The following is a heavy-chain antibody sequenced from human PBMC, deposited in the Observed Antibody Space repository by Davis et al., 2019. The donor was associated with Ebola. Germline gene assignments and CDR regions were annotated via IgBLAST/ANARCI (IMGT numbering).Heavy chain of an antibody. CDR1: GFVFSSYV. D-gene: IGHD3-10*01. CDR3: ARVSGSLPGY. J-gene: IGHJ4*02. Sequence: GGSLRLSCAASGFVFSSYVMSWVRRAPGKGLEWVSTLGLSADTYYADSVKGRFTISRDNSKNTLYLQMNSLRAEDTAVYYCARVSGSLPGYWGQGTLVTVSS. CDR2: LGLSADT. V-gene: IGHV3-23*01.